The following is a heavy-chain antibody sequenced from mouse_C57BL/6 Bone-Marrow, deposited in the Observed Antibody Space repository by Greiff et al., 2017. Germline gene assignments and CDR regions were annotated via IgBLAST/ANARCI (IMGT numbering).Heavy chain of an antibody. J-gene: IGHJ3*01. Sequence: VQLQQSGAELVRPGASVKLSCTASGFNIKDYYMHWVKQRPEHGLEWIGRIDPEDGDTEYAPKFQGKATMTADTCSNPASLQLSSLTSEDTAVYYCTTAYYSNYEVFAYWGQGTLVTVSA. CDR1: GFNIKDYY. CDR3: TTAYYSNYEVFAY. CDR2: IDPEDGDT. V-gene: IGHV14-1*01. D-gene: IGHD2-5*01.